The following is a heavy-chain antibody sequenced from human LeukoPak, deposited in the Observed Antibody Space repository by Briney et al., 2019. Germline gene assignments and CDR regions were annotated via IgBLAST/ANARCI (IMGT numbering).Heavy chain of an antibody. CDR2: ISGSGGST. CDR3: AKGRDGYNYWDY. Sequence: PGGSLRLSCAASGFTFSSYAMSWVRQAPGKGLEWVSAISGSGGSTYYADSVKGRFTISRDNSKNTLYLQINSLRAEDTAVYYCAKGRDGYNYWDYWGQGTLVTVSS. D-gene: IGHD5-24*01. CDR1: GFTFSSYA. V-gene: IGHV3-23*01. J-gene: IGHJ4*02.